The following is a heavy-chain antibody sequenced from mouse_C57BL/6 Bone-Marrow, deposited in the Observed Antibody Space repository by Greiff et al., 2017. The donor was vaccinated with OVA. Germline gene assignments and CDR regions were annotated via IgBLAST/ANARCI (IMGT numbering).Heavy chain of an antibody. CDR2: IYPGDGDT. Sequence: QVQLQQSGAELVRPGASVKLSCKASGYAFSSSWMNWVKQRPGKGLEWIGRIYPGDGDTNYNGKFKGKATLTADKSSSTAYMQLSSLTSEDSAVYFCARESNYSWFAYWGQGTLVTVSA. CDR1: GYAFSSSW. CDR3: ARESNYSWFAY. V-gene: IGHV1-82*01. D-gene: IGHD2-5*01. J-gene: IGHJ3*01.